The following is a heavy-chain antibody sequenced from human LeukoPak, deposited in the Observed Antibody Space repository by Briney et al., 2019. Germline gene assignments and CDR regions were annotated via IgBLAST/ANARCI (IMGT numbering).Heavy chain of an antibody. CDR3: ARARRYCSGGSCSGYFDY. CDR1: GYTFTSYG. V-gene: IGHV1-18*01. D-gene: IGHD2-15*01. CDR2: ISAYNGNT. J-gene: IGHJ4*02. Sequence: ASVKVSCKASGYTFTSYGISWVRQAPGQGLEWMGWISAYNGNTNYAQKLQGRVTMTTDTSTSTAYMELRSLRSDDTAVYYCARARRYCSGGSCSGYFDYWGQGTLVTVSS.